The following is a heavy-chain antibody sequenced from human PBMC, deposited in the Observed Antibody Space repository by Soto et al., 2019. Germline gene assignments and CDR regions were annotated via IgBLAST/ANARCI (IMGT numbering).Heavy chain of an antibody. D-gene: IGHD3-16*01. CDR2: INHSGST. CDR1: GGSFSCYY. J-gene: IGHJ5*02. V-gene: IGHV4-34*01. CDR3: ARGNIGNWFDP. Sequence: LETLCLTCAVYGGSFSCYYLSWIRQPPGKGLEWIGEINHSGSTNYNPSLKSRVTISVDTSKNQFSLKLSSVTAADTAVYYCARGNIGNWFDPWGQGTLVTVSS.